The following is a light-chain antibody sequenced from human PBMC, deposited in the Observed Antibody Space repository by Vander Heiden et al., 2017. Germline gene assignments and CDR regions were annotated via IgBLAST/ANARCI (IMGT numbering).Light chain of an antibody. CDR3: QQNNSYSPWT. Sequence: DIQMTQSPSTLSASVGDRVTMTCRASQSISSWLAWYQQKPGKAPKLLIYKASSLESGVPSRFSGSGYGTEFTLTISSRQPDDFAPYYCQQNNSYSPWTFGQGTKVEIK. CDR2: KAS. V-gene: IGKV1-5*03. J-gene: IGKJ1*01. CDR1: QSISSW.